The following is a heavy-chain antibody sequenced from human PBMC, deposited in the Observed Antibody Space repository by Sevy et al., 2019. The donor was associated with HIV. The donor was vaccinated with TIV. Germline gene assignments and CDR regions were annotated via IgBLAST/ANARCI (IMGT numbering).Heavy chain of an antibody. CDR1: GFSFDSYG. CDR3: AKGGGGHYDPDEIGYYFYYYNMDV. CDR2: ISGSGTRT. V-gene: IGHV3-23*01. D-gene: IGHD3-22*01. J-gene: IGHJ6*03. Sequence: GGSLRLSCAVSGFSFDSYGMTWVRQAPGKGLEWVSGISGSGTRTYYADSVKGRFIISRDNSKNTLYLRMNSLRSEDTDIYYCAKGGGGHYDPDEIGYYFYYYNMDVWGKGTTVTVSS.